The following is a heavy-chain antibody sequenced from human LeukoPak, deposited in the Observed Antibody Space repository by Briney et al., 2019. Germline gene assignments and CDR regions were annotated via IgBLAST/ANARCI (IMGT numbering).Heavy chain of an antibody. CDR3: ARVRITMVRGVIRSYYFDY. V-gene: IGHV4-59*01. Sequence: SETLSLTCTVSGGSISSYYWSWIRQPPGKGLEWIGYIYYSGSTNYNPFLKSRVTISVDTSKNQFSLKLSSVTAADTAVYYCARVRITMVRGVIRSYYFDYWGQGTLVTVSS. CDR1: GGSISSYY. CDR2: IYYSGST. D-gene: IGHD3-10*01. J-gene: IGHJ4*02.